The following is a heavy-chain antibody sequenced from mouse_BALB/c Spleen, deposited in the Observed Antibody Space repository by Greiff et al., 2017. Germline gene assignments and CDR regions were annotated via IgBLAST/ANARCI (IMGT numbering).Heavy chain of an antibody. Sequence: VHVKQSGPELVKPGASVKMSCKASGYTFTSYVMHWVKQKPGQGLEWIGYINPYNDGTKYNEKFKGKATLTSDKSSSTAYMELSSLTSEDSAVYYCGRRGKGYYAMDYWGQGTSVTVSS. J-gene: IGHJ4*01. CDR1: GYTFTSYV. CDR3: GRRGKGYYAMDY. CDR2: INPYNDGT. V-gene: IGHV1-14*01.